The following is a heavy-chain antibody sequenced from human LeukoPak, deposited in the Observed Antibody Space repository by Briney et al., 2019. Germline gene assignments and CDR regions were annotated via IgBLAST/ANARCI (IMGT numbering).Heavy chain of an antibody. D-gene: IGHD3-10*01. CDR1: GYTFTSYY. J-gene: IGHJ5*02. CDR2: INPNSGGT. V-gene: IGHV1-2*02. Sequence: GASVKVSCKASGYTFTSYYMHWVRQAPGQGLEWMGWINPNSGGTNYAQKFQGRVTMTRDTSISTAYMELSRLRSDDTAVYYCASSYGSGSYWGYNWFDPWGQGTLVTVSS. CDR3: ASSYGSGSYWGYNWFDP.